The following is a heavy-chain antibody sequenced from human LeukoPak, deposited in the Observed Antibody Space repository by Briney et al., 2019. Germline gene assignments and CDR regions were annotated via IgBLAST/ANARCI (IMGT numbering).Heavy chain of an antibody. CDR2: ISSSGSTI. J-gene: IGHJ3*02. V-gene: IGHV3-48*03. CDR3: ARAKKDYYDSSGYYYLWAFDI. Sequence: GGSLRLSCAASGFTFSSYEMNWVRQAPGKGLEWVSYISSSGSTIYYADSVKGRFTISRDNAKNSLYLQMNSLRAEDTAVYYCARAKKDYYDSSGYYYLWAFDIWGQGTMVTVSS. D-gene: IGHD3-22*01. CDR1: GFTFSSYE.